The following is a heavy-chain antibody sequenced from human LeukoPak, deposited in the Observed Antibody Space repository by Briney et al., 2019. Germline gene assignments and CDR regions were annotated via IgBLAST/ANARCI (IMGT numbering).Heavy chain of an antibody. J-gene: IGHJ3*02. Sequence: SGGSLRLSCAASGFPFSSYSMNWVRQAPGKGLEWVSYISSSGSTIYYADSVKGRFTISRDNAKNSLYLQMNSLRAEDTAVYYCASRTQTGIQLWANHDAFDIWGQGTMVTVSS. CDR3: ASRTQTGIQLWANHDAFDI. CDR1: GFPFSSYS. D-gene: IGHD5-18*01. V-gene: IGHV3-48*04. CDR2: ISSSGSTI.